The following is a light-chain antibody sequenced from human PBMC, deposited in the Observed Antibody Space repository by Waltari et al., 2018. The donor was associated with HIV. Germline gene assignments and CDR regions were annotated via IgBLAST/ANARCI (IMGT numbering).Light chain of an antibody. CDR2: GAS. Sequence: EIVMTQSPVTLSVSPGERATLSCRASQSVSSNLAWYQQKPGQAPRLLIYGASTRATGIPARFSGSGSGTEFTLTISSLQSEDCAVYYCQQYNNWPRTFGQGTKLEIK. CDR3: QQYNNWPRT. V-gene: IGKV3-15*01. CDR1: QSVSSN. J-gene: IGKJ2*01.